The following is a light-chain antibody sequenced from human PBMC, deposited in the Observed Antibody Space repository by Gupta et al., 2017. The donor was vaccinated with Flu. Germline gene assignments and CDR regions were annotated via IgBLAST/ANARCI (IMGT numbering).Light chain of an antibody. V-gene: IGKV1-8*01. J-gene: IGKJ4*01. CDR1: QGISSY. CDR3: QQYDSYPPIT. Sequence: SSFSASTGDRVTITCRARQGISSYLAWYQQKPGKAPKLLIYAASTWQSGVPSRFSGSGSGTDFTLTISCLQYEDFAAYYCQQYDSYPPITFGGGTKVEIK. CDR2: AAS.